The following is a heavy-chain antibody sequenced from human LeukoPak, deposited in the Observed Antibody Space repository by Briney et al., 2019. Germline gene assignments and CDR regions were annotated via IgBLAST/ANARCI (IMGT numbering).Heavy chain of an antibody. D-gene: IGHD2-15*01. CDR2: IYTSGST. CDR1: GGSFSGYY. Sequence: PSETLSLTCAVYGGSFSGYYWSWIRQPAGRGLEWIGRIYTSGSTNYNPSLKSRVTISVDTSKNQFPLKLSSVTAADTAVYYCARGTTGYCSGGSCPWRNWFDPWGQGTLVTVSS. CDR3: ARGTTGYCSGGSCPWRNWFDP. V-gene: IGHV4-59*10. J-gene: IGHJ5*02.